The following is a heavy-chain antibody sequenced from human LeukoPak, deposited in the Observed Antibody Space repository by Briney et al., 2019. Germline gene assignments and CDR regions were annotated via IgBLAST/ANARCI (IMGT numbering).Heavy chain of an antibody. CDR2: INPSGGST. CDR1: GYSLTNYY. Sequence: GASVKVSCKAFGYSLTNYYVHWVRQAPGQGLEWMGEINPSGGSTSYAQKFQGRITVTRDTYTSTVYMDLSSLRSEDTATYYCARGARTTCIGAGRFDYWGQGSLLTVAS. J-gene: IGHJ4*02. CDR3: ARGARTTCIGAGRFDY. V-gene: IGHV1-46*01. D-gene: IGHD5-12*01.